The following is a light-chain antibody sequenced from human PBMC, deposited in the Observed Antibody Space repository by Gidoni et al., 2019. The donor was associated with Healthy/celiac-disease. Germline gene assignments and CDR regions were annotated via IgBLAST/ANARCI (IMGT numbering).Light chain of an antibody. J-gene: IGKJ2*01. V-gene: IGKV4-1*01. CDR1: QSVLYSSNNKNY. Sequence: DIVMTQSPDSLAVSLGERATINCKSSQSVLYSSNNKNYLAWYQQKPGQPPKLLIYWASTRESGVSDRFSGSGSGTDFTLTISSLQAEDVAVYYCQQYYSTPPHFGQGTKLEIK. CDR3: QQYYSTPPH. CDR2: WAS.